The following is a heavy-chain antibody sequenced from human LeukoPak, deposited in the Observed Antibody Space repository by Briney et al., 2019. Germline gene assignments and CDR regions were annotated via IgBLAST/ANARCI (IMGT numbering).Heavy chain of an antibody. Sequence: PGGSLRLSCAASGFTFSDHYMDWVRQAPGKGPEWVGRTRNKANSYTTDYAASVKGRFTVSRDDSKNSLYLQMTSLKAEDTAVYYCARDNHVDYEGAFDYWGQGTLVTVSS. V-gene: IGHV3-72*01. J-gene: IGHJ4*02. CDR3: ARDNHVDYEGAFDY. D-gene: IGHD4-17*01. CDR2: TRNKANSYTT. CDR1: GFTFSDHY.